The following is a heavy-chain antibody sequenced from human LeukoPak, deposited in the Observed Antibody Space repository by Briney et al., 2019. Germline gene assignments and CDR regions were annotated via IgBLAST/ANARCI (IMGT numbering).Heavy chain of an antibody. V-gene: IGHV4-59*08. CDR2: IYYTGTT. CDR1: GASITGYY. J-gene: IGHJ6*03. D-gene: IGHD2-2*01. CDR3: ARQNCTLTSCYDYYHYHMDV. Sequence: PSETLSLTCTVSGASITGYYWSWIRQPPGKGLEWIGFIYYTGTTDSNPSLKSRVTLSVDTSKNQFSLKLTSVTAADTAVYYCARQNCTLTSCYDYYHYHMDVWGKGTAVTISS.